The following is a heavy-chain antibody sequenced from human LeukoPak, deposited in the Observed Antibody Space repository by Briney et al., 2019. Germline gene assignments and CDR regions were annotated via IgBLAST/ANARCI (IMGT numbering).Heavy chain of an antibody. CDR1: GFTFNNYV. J-gene: IGHJ4*02. V-gene: IGHV3-23*01. CDR3: ARRVGTTTPFDY. CDR2: ISVSGYST. D-gene: IGHD1-26*01. Sequence: GGSLRLSCAASGFTFNNYVMSWVRQAPGKGLEWVSAISVSGYSTYYADSVKGWFTISRDNSKNTLYLQVNSLRAEDTAIYYCARRVGTTTPFDYWGQGTLVTVSS.